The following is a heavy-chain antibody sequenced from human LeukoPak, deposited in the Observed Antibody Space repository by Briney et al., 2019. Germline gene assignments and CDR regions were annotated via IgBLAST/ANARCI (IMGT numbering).Heavy chain of an antibody. V-gene: IGHV1-69*13. CDR2: IIPIFGTA. J-gene: IGHJ6*03. CDR3: ASQLRPLGYYYMDV. D-gene: IGHD1-1*01. Sequence: SVKVSCKASGGTFSSYAISWVRQAPGQGLEWMGGIIPIFGTANYAQKFQGRVTITADESTSTAYVELSSLRSEDTAVYYCASQLRPLGYYYMDVWGKGTTVTVSS. CDR1: GGTFSSYA.